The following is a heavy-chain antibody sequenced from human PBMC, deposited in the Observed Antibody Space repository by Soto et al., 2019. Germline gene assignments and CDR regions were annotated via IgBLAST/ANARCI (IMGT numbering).Heavy chain of an antibody. J-gene: IGHJ6*02. V-gene: IGHV3-30*18. D-gene: IGHD2-21*02. Sequence: GGSLRLSCAASGFTFSSYGMHWVRQAPGKRLEWVAVISYNGSNKYYADSVKGRFTISRDKSKNTLYLQMNSLRAEDTAVYYCAKEDCGGDCPYYYYGMDVWGQGTTVTVS. CDR3: AKEDCGGDCPYYYYGMDV. CDR1: GFTFSSYG. CDR2: ISYNGSNK.